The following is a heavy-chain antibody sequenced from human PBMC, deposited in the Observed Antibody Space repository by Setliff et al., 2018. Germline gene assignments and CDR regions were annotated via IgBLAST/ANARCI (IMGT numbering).Heavy chain of an antibody. Sequence: GESLTISCAASGFTFSSYAMSWVRQAPGKGLEWASAISGSGSTTFYADSVKGRFTISRDNSKDTVYLQMSSLRAEDTAVYYCAKARYCSGTSCAFDDWGQGTLVTVSS. D-gene: IGHD2-2*01. CDR1: GFTFSSYA. V-gene: IGHV3-23*01. J-gene: IGHJ4*02. CDR3: AKARYCSGTSCAFDD. CDR2: ISGSGSTT.